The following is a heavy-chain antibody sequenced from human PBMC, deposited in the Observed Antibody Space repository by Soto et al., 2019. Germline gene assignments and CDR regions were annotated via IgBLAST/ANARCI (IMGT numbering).Heavy chain of an antibody. CDR1: GGSISSYY. CDR3: ARAAQGDYVDY. J-gene: IGHJ4*02. CDR2: IYYSGST. Sequence: QVQLQESGPGLVKPSETLSLTCTVSGGSISSYYWSWIRQPPGKGLEWIGYIYYSGSTNYNPSLKSRVTISVDTSKNQFSLKLSSVTAADTAVYYCARAAQGDYVDYWGQGTLVTVSS. V-gene: IGHV4-59*01.